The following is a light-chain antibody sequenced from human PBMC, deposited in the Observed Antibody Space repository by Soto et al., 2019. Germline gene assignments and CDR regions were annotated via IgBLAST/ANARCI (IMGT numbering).Light chain of an antibody. V-gene: IGLV2-14*03. Sequence: ALTQPASVSGVPGQSIAISCTGTSSVVGGYNYVSWYQHHPGKAPKLMVYDVSNRPSGVSNRFSGSKSGNTASLTISGLQAEDEADYYCSSYTSSSTYVFGTGTKVTVL. CDR3: SSYTSSSTYV. CDR2: DVS. J-gene: IGLJ1*01. CDR1: SSVVGGYNY.